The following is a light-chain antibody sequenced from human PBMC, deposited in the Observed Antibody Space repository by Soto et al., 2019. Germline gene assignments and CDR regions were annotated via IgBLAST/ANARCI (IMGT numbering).Light chain of an antibody. J-gene: IGKJ1*01. CDR3: QQYNSYRWT. CDR1: QSISSY. V-gene: IGKV1-39*01. Sequence: DIQMTQSPSSLSASVGDRVTITCRASQSISSYLNWYQQKPGKAPKVLIYAASSLQSGVPSRFSGSGSGTEFTLTISSLQPDDFATYYCQQYNSYRWTFGQGTKVDIK. CDR2: AAS.